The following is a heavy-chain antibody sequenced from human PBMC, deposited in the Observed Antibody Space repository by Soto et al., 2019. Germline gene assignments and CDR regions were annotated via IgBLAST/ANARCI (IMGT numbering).Heavy chain of an antibody. Sequence: ASVKVSCKASGGTFSSYAISWVRQAPGQGLEWMGGIIPIFGTANYAQKFQGRVTITADESTSTAYMELSSLRSEDTAVYYCARDPSVPRPFYYGMDVWGQGTTVTVSS. CDR3: ARDPSVPRPFYYGMDV. V-gene: IGHV1-69*13. J-gene: IGHJ6*02. CDR1: GGTFSSYA. CDR2: IIPIFGTA.